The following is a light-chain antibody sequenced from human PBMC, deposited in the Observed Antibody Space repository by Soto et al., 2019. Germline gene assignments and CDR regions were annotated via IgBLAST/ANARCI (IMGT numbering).Light chain of an antibody. CDR1: SGSLASNY. CDR3: QSYDSSNCWV. J-gene: IGLJ3*02. V-gene: IGLV6-57*01. CDR2: GDN. Sequence: NFMLTQHHSVSESPGKTRTISCTRSSGSLASNYVQWYQQRPGSSPTTVIYGDNQRPSGVPDRFSGSIDSSSNSASLTIAGLKTEDEADYYCQSYDSSNCWVFGGGTKLTVL.